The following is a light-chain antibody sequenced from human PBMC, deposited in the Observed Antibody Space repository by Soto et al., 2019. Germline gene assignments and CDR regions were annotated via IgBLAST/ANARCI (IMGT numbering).Light chain of an antibody. CDR2: AAY. V-gene: IGKV1-39*01. J-gene: IGKJ1*01. Sequence: IQVNQSPSSLSAYVGDRLTITWRASQGISNYLAWYQQKPGKAPNLLIYAAYNLQSGLPSRFSGSGSGTDFTLTISSLQPEDFTTYYCQQSYSTPRTFGQGTKVDI. CDR3: QQSYSTPRT. CDR1: QGISNY.